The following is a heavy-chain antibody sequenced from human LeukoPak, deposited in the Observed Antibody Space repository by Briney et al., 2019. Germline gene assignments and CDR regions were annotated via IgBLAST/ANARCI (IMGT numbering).Heavy chain of an antibody. CDR3: ARDRGYFRGGRCYSEGLGHMDV. D-gene: IGHD2-15*01. CDR1: GFTFSSYT. V-gene: IGHV3-21*01. Sequence: KPGGSLRLSCAASGFTFSSYTMSWVRQSPGKGLEWVSSITSSSTYKSYADSLRGRFTISRDNAKNSLYLQMNSLRAEDTAVYYCARDRGYFRGGRCYSEGLGHMDVWGKGTTVTVSS. CDR2: ITSSSTYK. J-gene: IGHJ6*03.